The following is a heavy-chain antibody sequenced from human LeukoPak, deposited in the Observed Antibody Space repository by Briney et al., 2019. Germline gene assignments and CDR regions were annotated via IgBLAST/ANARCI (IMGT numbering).Heavy chain of an antibody. Sequence: SETLSLTCAVYGGSFSGYYWSWIRQPPGKGLEWIGYIYYSGSTYYNPSLKSRVTISVDTSKNQFSLKLCSVTAADTAVYYCATGIAVAADDAFDIWGQGTMVTVSS. CDR3: ATGIAVAADDAFDI. V-gene: IGHV4-34*09. J-gene: IGHJ3*02. CDR1: GGSFSGYY. CDR2: IYYSGST. D-gene: IGHD6-19*01.